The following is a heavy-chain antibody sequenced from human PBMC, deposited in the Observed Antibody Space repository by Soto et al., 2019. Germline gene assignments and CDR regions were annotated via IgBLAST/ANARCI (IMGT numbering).Heavy chain of an antibody. J-gene: IGHJ4*02. Sequence: ASVKVSCKASGYTFTSYYMHWVRQAPGQGLEWMGIINPSGGSTSYAQKFQGRVTMTRDTSASTAYMELSSLRSEDTAVYYCARAVAVPADFDYWGRGTLVTVSS. D-gene: IGHD6-19*01. V-gene: IGHV1-46*01. CDR2: INPSGGST. CDR3: ARAVAVPADFDY. CDR1: GYTFTSYY.